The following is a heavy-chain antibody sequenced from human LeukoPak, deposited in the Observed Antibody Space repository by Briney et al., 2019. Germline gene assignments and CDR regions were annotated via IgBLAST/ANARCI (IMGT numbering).Heavy chain of an antibody. D-gene: IGHD3-22*01. CDR1: GGSMSNYY. J-gene: IGHJ5*02. CDR2: IFSRGNT. Sequence: SETLSLTCSVSGGSMSNYYWTWIRQPPGKGLEWIGYIFSRGNTNYNPSLKSLVTISVATSKSHSPLKLNSVPAADTAVYYCARVGDTSSYYYFLDLWAQGTLVTVSS. V-gene: IGHV4-4*09. CDR3: ARVGDTSSYYYFLDL.